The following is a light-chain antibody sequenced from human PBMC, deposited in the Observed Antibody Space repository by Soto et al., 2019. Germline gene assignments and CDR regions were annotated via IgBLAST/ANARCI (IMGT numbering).Light chain of an antibody. J-gene: IGLJ1*01. CDR1: SSDVGSYNL. CDR3: CSYAGSGTYV. CDR2: EDS. Sequence: QSALTQPASVSGSPGPSITISCTGTSSDVGSYNLVSWYQQHPGKAPKLIIYEDSKRPSGVSNRFSGSKSGNTASLTISGLQAEDEADYYCCSYAGSGTYVFGTGTKLTVL. V-gene: IGLV2-23*01.